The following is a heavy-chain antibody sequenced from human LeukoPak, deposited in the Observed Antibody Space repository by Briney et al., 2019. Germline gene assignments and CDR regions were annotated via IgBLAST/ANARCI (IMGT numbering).Heavy chain of an antibody. CDR2: TSSSDAGK. CDR3: AKAPVTSCRGAFCYPFDS. D-gene: IGHD2-15*01. J-gene: IGHJ4*02. V-gene: IGHV3-23*01. Sequence: GGPLRLSCTVSGFSLSSYALSWVRRPPGKGLEWVSATSSSDAGKYYADSVRGRFTISRDNSRNTMYLQMNSLRVEDAAVYYCAKAPVTSCRGAFCYPFDSWGQGTLVTVSS. CDR1: GFSLSSYA.